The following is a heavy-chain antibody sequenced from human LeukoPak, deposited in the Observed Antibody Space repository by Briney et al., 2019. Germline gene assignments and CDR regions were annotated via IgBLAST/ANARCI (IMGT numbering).Heavy chain of an antibody. Sequence: GGPLRLSCAASGFPFTSSWMSWVRLPPGKGLEWVANIKQDGSEEYYVDSVKGRFTISRDNAKNSLYLQMSSLRAEDTAVYYCARDSYGKTDYWGLGTLVTVSS. V-gene: IGHV3-7*04. CDR1: GFPFTSSW. CDR3: ARDSYGKTDY. D-gene: IGHD5-18*01. J-gene: IGHJ4*02. CDR2: IKQDGSEE.